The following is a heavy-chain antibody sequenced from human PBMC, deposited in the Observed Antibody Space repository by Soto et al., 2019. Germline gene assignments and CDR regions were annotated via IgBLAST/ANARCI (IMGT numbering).Heavy chain of an antibody. J-gene: IGHJ6*02. CDR3: ARSNDIVVVPAAPYYYGMDV. V-gene: IGHV1-69*06. CDR1: GGTFSSYA. Sequence: SVKVSCKASGGTFSSYAISWVRQAPGQGLEWMGGIIPIFGTANYAQKFQGRVTITADKSTSTAYMELSSLRSEDTAVYYRARSNDIVVVPAAPYYYGMDVWGQGTTVTVSS. CDR2: IIPIFGTA. D-gene: IGHD2-2*01.